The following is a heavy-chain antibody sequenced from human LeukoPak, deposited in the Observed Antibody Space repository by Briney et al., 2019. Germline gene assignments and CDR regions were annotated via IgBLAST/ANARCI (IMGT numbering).Heavy chain of an antibody. D-gene: IGHD5-12*01. Sequence: SQTLSRTCAISGDSVSRNVVAWNWIRQSPSRCLEWLGRTYYRSKWYNDYAESMKRRITTNADTSKNQFSLHLNSVTPEDTAVYYRARDSGSGDDHIDYWGQGTLVTVSS. CDR3: ARDSGSGDDHIDY. J-gene: IGHJ4*02. V-gene: IGHV6-1*01. CDR2: TYYRSKWYN. CDR1: GDSVSRNVVA.